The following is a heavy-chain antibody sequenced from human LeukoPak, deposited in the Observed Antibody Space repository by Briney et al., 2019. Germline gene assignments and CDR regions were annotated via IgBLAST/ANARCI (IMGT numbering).Heavy chain of an antibody. Sequence: GGSLRLSCAASGFPFSSYSMKWVRQAPGKGLEWVSSISSSSSYIYYAHSVKGRFTISRDNAKNSLYLQMNSLRAEDTAVYYCARDSYGDYYFDYWGQGTLVTVSS. V-gene: IGHV3-21*01. J-gene: IGHJ4*02. CDR1: GFPFSSYS. D-gene: IGHD4-17*01. CDR2: ISSSSSYI. CDR3: ARDSYGDYYFDY.